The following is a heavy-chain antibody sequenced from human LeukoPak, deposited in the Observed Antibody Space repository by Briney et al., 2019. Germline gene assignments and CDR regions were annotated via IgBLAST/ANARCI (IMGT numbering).Heavy chain of an antibody. J-gene: IGHJ4*02. CDR1: GFTFSDYS. CDR2: VNTVSSYI. Sequence: PGGSLRLSCAASGFTFSDYSMNWVRQAPGKGLEWVASVNTVSSYIYYADSMRGRFTISRDNAKNSLFLQMNSLRAEDTAVYYCARQRRGTYYAFDSWGQGTLVTVSS. D-gene: IGHD3-16*01. V-gene: IGHV3-21*01. CDR3: ARQRRGTYYAFDS.